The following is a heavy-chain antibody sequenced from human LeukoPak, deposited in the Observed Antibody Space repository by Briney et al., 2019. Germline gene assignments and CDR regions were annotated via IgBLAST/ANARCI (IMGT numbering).Heavy chain of an antibody. CDR2: ISGSGGST. CDR3: AKDPRGDGYNLDYFDY. Sequence: TGGSLRLSCAASGFTFSSYAMSWVRQAPGKGLEWVSAISGSGGSTYYADSVKGRFTISRDNSKNTLYLQMNSLRAEDTAVYYCAKDPRGDGYNLDYFDYWVQGTLVTVSS. D-gene: IGHD5-24*01. CDR1: GFTFSSYA. V-gene: IGHV3-23*01. J-gene: IGHJ4*02.